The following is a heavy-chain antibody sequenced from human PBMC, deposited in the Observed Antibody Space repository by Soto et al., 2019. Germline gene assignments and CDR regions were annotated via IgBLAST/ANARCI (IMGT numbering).Heavy chain of an antibody. CDR2: FIPILNKA. CDR3: ARGDYYDTSGPFSDAFDI. V-gene: IGHV1-69*02. CDR1: GGTFSTYI. Sequence: ASVKVSCKASGGTFSTYIITWVRQAPGQGLEWMGRFIPILNKANYAQNFQGRFTISRDNAKNSLYLQMNSLRAEDTAVYFCARGDYYDTSGPFSDAFDIWGQGTMVTVSS. J-gene: IGHJ3*02. D-gene: IGHD3-22*01.